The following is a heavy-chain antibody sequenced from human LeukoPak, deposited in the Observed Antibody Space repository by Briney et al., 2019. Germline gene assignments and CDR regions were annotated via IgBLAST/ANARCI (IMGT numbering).Heavy chain of an antibody. V-gene: IGHV3-23*01. CDR3: AKDRGAYTYYGDYTAVFDY. D-gene: IGHD4-17*01. CDR2: ISCSGWST. CDR1: AFTVTSYA. Sequence: GGSLRLSCAPSAFTVTSYAMRWVRQAPGKGLEWVSAISCSGWSTYYANSVKVRFTISRDDAKSTLYLQMNRLSGEDTAVYSCAKDRGAYTYYGDYTAVFDYWGQGTLVTVSS. J-gene: IGHJ4*02.